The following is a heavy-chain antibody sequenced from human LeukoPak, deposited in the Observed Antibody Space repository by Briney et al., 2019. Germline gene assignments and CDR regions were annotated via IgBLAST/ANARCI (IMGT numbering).Heavy chain of an antibody. CDR1: GGSFSGYY. V-gene: IGHV4-34*01. CDR3: ARGRGWFQKYFDY. D-gene: IGHD6-19*01. Sequence: SETLSLTCAVYGGSFSGYYWGWIRQPPGKGLEWIGEINHSGSTNYNPSLKSRVTISVDTSKNQFSLKLSSVTAADTAVYYCARGRGWFQKYFDYWGQGTLVTVSS. CDR2: INHSGST. J-gene: IGHJ4*02.